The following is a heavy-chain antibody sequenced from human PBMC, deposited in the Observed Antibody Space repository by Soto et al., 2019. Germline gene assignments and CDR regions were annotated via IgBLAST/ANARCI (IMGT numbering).Heavy chain of an antibody. D-gene: IGHD4-17*01. V-gene: IGHV5-10-1*01. CDR2: IDPSDSYT. Sequence: GESLKISCKGSGYSFTSYWISWVRQMPGKGLEWMGRIDPSDSYTNYSPSFQGHVTISADKSISTAYLQRSSLKASDTAMYYCASSHYGGPDAFDIWGQGTMVTVSS. CDR3: ASSHYGGPDAFDI. J-gene: IGHJ3*02. CDR1: GYSFTSYW.